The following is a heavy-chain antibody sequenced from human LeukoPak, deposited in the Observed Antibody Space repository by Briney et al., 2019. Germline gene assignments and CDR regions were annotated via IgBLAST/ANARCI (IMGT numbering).Heavy chain of an antibody. CDR3: ARVPPAAYDSSGYTV. Sequence: ASVKVSCKASGYTFTGYYMHWVRPAPGQGLEWMGIINPSGGSTSYAQKFQGRVTMTRDTSTSTVYMELSSLRSEDTAVYYCARVPPAAYDSSGYTVWGQGTLVTVSS. CDR1: GYTFTGYY. CDR2: INPSGGST. V-gene: IGHV1-46*01. J-gene: IGHJ4*02. D-gene: IGHD3-22*01.